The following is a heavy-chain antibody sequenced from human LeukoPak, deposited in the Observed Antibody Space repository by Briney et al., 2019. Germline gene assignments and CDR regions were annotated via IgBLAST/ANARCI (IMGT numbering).Heavy chain of an antibody. Sequence: ASVKVSCKVSGYTLTELSMHWVRQAPGKGGEWMGGFDAEDGETNYAQKLQGRVTMTEDTSTDTAYMELSSLRSEDTAVYYCATDINDDFWSGYYGFDYWGQGTLVTVSS. CDR3: ATDINDDFWSGYYGFDY. D-gene: IGHD3-3*01. V-gene: IGHV1-24*01. J-gene: IGHJ4*02. CDR2: FDAEDGET. CDR1: GYTLTELS.